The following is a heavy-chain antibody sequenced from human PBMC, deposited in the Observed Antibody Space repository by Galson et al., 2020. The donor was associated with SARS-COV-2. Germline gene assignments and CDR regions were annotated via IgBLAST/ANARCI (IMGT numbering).Heavy chain of an antibody. J-gene: IGHJ4*02. CDR1: GFTFSSYG. D-gene: IGHD3-9*01. CDR3: AKVGLVTAPDY. CDR2: ISYDGSNK. Sequence: SCAASGFTFSSYGMHWVRQAPGKGLEWVAVISYDGSNKYYADSVKGRFTISRDNSKNTLYLQMNSLRAEDTAVYYCAKVGLVTAPDYWGQGTLVTVSS. V-gene: IGHV3-30*18.